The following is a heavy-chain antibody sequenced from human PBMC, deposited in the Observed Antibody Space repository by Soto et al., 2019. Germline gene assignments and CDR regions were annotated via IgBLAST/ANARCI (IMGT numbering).Heavy chain of an antibody. CDR2: ITGSGGST. Sequence: GGSLRLSCAASGFSFRSYAMSWVRQAPGKGLGWVSAITGSGGSTYYADSVKGRFTISRDNSKNTLYVQMNSLRAEDTAVYYCAKGYYYDSSGYYIGDAFDIWDQGTMVTVSS. CDR1: GFSFRSYA. V-gene: IGHV3-23*01. CDR3: AKGYYYDSSGYYIGDAFDI. D-gene: IGHD3-22*01. J-gene: IGHJ3*02.